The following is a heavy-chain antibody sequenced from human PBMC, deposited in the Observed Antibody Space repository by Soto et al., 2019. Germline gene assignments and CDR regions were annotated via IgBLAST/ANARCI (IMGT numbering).Heavy chain of an antibody. Sequence: ASVKVSCKASGYTFTGYYMHWVRPAPGQGLEWMGWINPNSGGTNYAQKFQGRVTMTRDTSISTAYMELIRLRSDDTAVYYCARSEPDGAIIQLCLNTYYSSNGMDVSAQGTTLPVSS. D-gene: IGHD5-18*01. V-gene: IGHV1-2*02. CDR1: GYTFTGYY. CDR2: INPNSGGT. J-gene: IGHJ6*02. CDR3: ARSEPDGAIIQLCLNTYYSSNGMDV.